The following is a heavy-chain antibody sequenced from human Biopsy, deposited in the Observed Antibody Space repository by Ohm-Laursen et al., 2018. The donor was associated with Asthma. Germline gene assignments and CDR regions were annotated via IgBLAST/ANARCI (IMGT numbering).Heavy chain of an antibody. V-gene: IGHV4-39*02. CDR1: GDAMSTSGSY. D-gene: IGHD6-6*01. J-gene: IGHJ2*01. Sequence: SETLSLTCIVSGDAMSTSGSYWDWIRQSPGKGLEWIGSIYYSGRTYYNPSLESRVTISADTSKNHFSLKVASVTAADTAVYYCARAVSSSSYWYFDLWGRGTLVTVSS. CDR3: ARAVSSSSYWYFDL. CDR2: IYYSGRT.